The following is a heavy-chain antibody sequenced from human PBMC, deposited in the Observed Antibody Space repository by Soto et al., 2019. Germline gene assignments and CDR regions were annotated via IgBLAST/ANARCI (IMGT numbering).Heavy chain of an antibody. CDR1: GFTFSSYG. J-gene: IGHJ6*02. CDR3: AREAPGSYPFSYYGMDV. D-gene: IGHD3-10*01. Sequence: GGSLRLSCAASGFTFSSYGMHWVRQAPGKGLEWVAVIWYDGSNKYYADSVKGRFTISRDNSKNTLYLQMNSLRAEDTAVYYCAREAPGSYPFSYYGMDVWGQGTTVTVSS. CDR2: IWYDGSNK. V-gene: IGHV3-33*01.